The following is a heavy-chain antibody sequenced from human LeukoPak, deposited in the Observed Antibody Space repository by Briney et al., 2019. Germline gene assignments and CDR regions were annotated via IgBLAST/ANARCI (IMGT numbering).Heavy chain of an antibody. Sequence: SVKVSCKASGGTFSSYAISWVRQAPGQGLEWMGGIIPIFGTANYAQKFQGRVTITADKSTSTAYMELSSLRSEDTAVYYCGRAADYYYYYMDVWGKGTTVTVSS. CDR3: GRAADYYYYYMDV. D-gene: IGHD2-15*01. CDR1: GGTFSSYA. V-gene: IGHV1-69*06. J-gene: IGHJ6*03. CDR2: IIPIFGTA.